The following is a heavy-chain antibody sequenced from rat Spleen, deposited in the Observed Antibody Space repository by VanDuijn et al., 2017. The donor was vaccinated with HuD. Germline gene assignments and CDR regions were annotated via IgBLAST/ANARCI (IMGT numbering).Heavy chain of an antibody. Sequence: EVQLVESDGGLVQPGRSLKLSCAASGFTFSDYYMAWVRQAPTKGLEWVATISSDGRRNYYRDSVKGRFTISRDNAKSSLYLQMDSLRSEDTATYYCARQARPFDYWGQGVMVTVSS. CDR3: ARQARPFDY. J-gene: IGHJ2*01. V-gene: IGHV5-29*01. CDR1: GFTFSDYY. D-gene: IGHD1-4*01. CDR2: ISSDGRRN.